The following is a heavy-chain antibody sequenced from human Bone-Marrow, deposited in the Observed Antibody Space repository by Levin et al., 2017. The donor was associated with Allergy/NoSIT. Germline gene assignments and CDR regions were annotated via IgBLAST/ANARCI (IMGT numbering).Heavy chain of an antibody. CDR3: VRGKADCRGEYFYGGYFDN. J-gene: IGHJ4*02. CDR1: RFTFSHYA. V-gene: IGHV3-30*04. D-gene: IGHD2-21*01. CDR2: MSNDGTNT. Sequence: GGSLRLSCAASRFTFSHYAMHWVRQAPGKGLEWVALMSNDGTNTHYADSVEGRFTISRDNSKNTLFLQMDSLRTDDSAVYYSVRGKADCRGEYFYGGYFDNWGQGTLVTVSA.